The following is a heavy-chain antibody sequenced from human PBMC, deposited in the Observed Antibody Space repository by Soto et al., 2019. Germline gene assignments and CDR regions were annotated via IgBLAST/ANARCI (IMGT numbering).Heavy chain of an antibody. D-gene: IGHD2-15*01. Sequence: QMQLVQSGPEVKKPGTSVKVSCKASGFTFTSSAVQWVRQARGQRLEWIGWIVVGSGNTNYAQKFQERVTITRAMSTSTAYMDLSSLRSEDTAAYYCAADTPLPTRKGDYYYGMDVWGQGTTVTVSS. V-gene: IGHV1-58*01. J-gene: IGHJ6*02. CDR3: AADTPLPTRKGDYYYGMDV. CDR2: IVVGSGNT. CDR1: GFTFTSSA.